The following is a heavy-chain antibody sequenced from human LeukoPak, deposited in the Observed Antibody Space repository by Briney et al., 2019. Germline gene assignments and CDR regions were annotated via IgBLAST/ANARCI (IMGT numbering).Heavy chain of an antibody. J-gene: IGHJ4*02. CDR2: IYYSGST. CDR3: AREDRRNFDY. D-gene: IGHD1-14*01. V-gene: IGHV4-59*08. CDR1: GGSISSYY. Sequence: SETLSLTCTVSGGSISSYYWSWIRQPPGKGLEWIGYIYYSGSTNYSPSLKSRVTISVDTSKNQFSLKLSSVTAADTAVYYCAREDRRNFDYWGQGTLVTVSS.